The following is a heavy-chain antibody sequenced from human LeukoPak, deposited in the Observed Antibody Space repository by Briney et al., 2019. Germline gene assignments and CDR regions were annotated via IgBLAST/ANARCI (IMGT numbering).Heavy chain of an antibody. CDR1: GFTFSNYN. Sequence: GGSLGLSCAASGFTFSNYNMNWVRQAPGKGLEWVSSTISNNNYKYYADSVKGRFTISRDNAKNSLYLQMDSLRAEDTAVYYCARALGDDFWSGYSDSWGQGTLVTVSS. CDR3: ARALGDDFWSGYSDS. J-gene: IGHJ4*02. CDR2: TISNNNYK. D-gene: IGHD3-3*01. V-gene: IGHV3-21*01.